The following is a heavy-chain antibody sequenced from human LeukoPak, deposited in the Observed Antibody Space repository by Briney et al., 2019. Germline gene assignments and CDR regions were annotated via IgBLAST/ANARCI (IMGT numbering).Heavy chain of an antibody. J-gene: IGHJ4*02. V-gene: IGHV4-59*01. CDR3: ASMASYCSGGSCTDY. CDR1: GGSISSSY. D-gene: IGHD2-15*01. Sequence: SETLSLTCTVSGGSISSSYWSWIRQPPGKGLEWIGYISYSGSTNYSPSLKSRVTTSVDTSKNQFSLKLSSVTAADTAVYYCASMASYCSGGSCTDYWGQGTLVTVSS. CDR2: ISYSGST.